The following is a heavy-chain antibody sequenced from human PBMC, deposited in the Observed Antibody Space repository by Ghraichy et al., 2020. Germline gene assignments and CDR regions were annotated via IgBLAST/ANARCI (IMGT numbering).Heavy chain of an antibody. V-gene: IGHV4-59*01. J-gene: IGHJ2*01. CDR3: ARTLPAIAVAGYCYFGR. Sequence: SETLSLTCTVSGGSISSYYWSWIRQPPGKGLEWIGYIYYSGSTNYNPSLKSRVTISVDTSKNQFSLKLSSVTAADTAVYYCARTLPAIAVAGYCYFGRWAR. CDR1: GGSISSYY. D-gene: IGHD6-19*01. CDR2: IYYSGST.